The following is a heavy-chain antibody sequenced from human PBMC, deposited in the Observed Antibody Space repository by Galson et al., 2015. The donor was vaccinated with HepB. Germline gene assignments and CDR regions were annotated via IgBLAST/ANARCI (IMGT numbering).Heavy chain of an antibody. J-gene: IGHJ4*02. V-gene: IGHV3-48*01. Sequence: SLRLSCAASGFTFSSYSMNWVRQAPGKGLEWVSYISSSSSTIYYADSVKGRFTISRDNAKNSLYLQMNSLRAEDTAVYYCARDPPPFIVGATPFDYWGQGTLVTVSS. CDR3: ARDPPPFIVGATPFDY. CDR1: GFTFSSYS. D-gene: IGHD1-26*01. CDR2: ISSSSSTI.